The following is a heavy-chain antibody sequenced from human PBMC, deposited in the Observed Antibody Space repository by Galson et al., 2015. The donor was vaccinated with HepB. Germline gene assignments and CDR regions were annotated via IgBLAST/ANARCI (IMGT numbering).Heavy chain of an antibody. J-gene: IGHJ4*02. CDR1: GFSFSSYA. V-gene: IGHV3-23*01. CDR2: ISGSGGVT. Sequence: SLRLSCAASGFSFSSYAMNWVRQAPGKGLEWVSAISGSGGVTNYADSVKGRFTSSRDNSKNTLYLQMNSLRAEDTAVYYCAKEPPGYFDYWGQGALVTVSS. CDR3: AKEPPGYFDY.